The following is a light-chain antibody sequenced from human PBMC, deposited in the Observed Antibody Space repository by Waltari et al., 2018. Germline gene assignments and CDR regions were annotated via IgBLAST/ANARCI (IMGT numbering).Light chain of an antibody. Sequence: IRMTQSPSSLSASTGDRLTITCRASQAIRRYLAWYQQKPVKAPKFLIYATSTLQSGVPSRFSGSGFGTDFTLTINCLQSEDFATYYCQQYYNYPWTFGQGTKVEIK. J-gene: IGKJ1*01. CDR2: ATS. V-gene: IGKV1-8*01. CDR3: QQYYNYPWT. CDR1: QAIRRY.